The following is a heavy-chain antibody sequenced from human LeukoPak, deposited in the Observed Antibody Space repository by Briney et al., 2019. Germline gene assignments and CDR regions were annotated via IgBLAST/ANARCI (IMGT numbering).Heavy chain of an antibody. CDR1: GGPISSSSYY. CDR3: ARHGSDSWSGYSFDY. Sequence: PSETLSLTCTVSGGPISSSSYYWGWIRQPPGKGLEWIGSIYYSGSTYYNPSLKSRVTISVDTSKNQFSLKLSSVTAADTAVYYCARHGSDSWSGYSFDYWGQGTLVTVSS. D-gene: IGHD3-3*01. V-gene: IGHV4-39*01. CDR2: IYYSGST. J-gene: IGHJ4*02.